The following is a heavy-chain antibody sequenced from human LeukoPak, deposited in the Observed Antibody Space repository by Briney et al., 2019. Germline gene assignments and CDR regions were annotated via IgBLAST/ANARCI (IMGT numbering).Heavy chain of an antibody. CDR3: ASCLTITSCRSPNDAFDI. J-gene: IGHJ3*02. V-gene: IGHV3-53*01. CDR1: GFTVSRNY. Sequence: GGSLRLSCAASGFTVSRNYINWVRQAPGKGLEWVSVIYSGGSTYYADSVKGRFTISRDNSKNTVYLQMNSLRAEDAAVYYCASCLTITSCRSPNDAFDIWGQGTMVTVSS. CDR2: IYSGGST. D-gene: IGHD2-2*01.